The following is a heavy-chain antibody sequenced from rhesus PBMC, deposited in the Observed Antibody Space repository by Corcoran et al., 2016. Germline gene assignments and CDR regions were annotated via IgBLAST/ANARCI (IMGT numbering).Heavy chain of an antibody. J-gene: IGHJ5-1*01. CDR1: GYSFPSYW. D-gene: IGHD1-44*01. CDR3: ARRGNNNRFDV. CDR2: IDPSDSDT. V-gene: IGHV5-20*02. Sequence: EVQLVQSGAEVKRPGESLKNSCKNSGYSFPSYWISWVGQMTGKGLEWMWAIDPSDSDTSYRPSCQGQVTISADKSISTAYLQWSSRKASDTATYYCARRGNNNRFDVWGPGVLVTVSS.